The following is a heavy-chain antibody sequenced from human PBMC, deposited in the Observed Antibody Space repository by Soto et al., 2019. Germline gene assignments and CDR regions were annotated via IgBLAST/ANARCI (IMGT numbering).Heavy chain of an antibody. Sequence: ASVKVSCKASGYTFSSYYMHWVRQAPGQGLEWMGIINPSGGSTTYAQKFQGRISMTRDTSTSTVYMELNSLRAEDTAVYYCARELIATAGPDYWGQGTLVTVSS. CDR3: ARELIATAGPDY. V-gene: IGHV1-46*01. D-gene: IGHD6-13*01. CDR1: GYTFSSYY. CDR2: INPSGGST. J-gene: IGHJ4*02.